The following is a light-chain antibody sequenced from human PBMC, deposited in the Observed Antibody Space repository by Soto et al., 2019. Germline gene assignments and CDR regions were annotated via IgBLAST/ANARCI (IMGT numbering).Light chain of an antibody. CDR3: QQADSCPLT. J-gene: IGKJ4*01. CDR1: QDIRND. Sequence: IQMTQSPSSLSASVGDRVTITCRASQDIRNDLGWYQQKPGNAPKVLIFAASTLQRGVPSRFSGSGSGTDFNLAISSLQPEDFATYFCQQADSCPLTFGGGTKV. V-gene: IGKV1-6*01. CDR2: AAS.